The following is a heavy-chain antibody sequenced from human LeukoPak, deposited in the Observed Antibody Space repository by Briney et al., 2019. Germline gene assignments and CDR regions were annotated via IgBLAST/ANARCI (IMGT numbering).Heavy chain of an antibody. Sequence: SETLSLTCTVSGGSISSSRYYWGWIRQPPGTGLEWIGSIYYSGSTYYNPSLKSRVTISVDTSKNQFSLKLSSVTAADTAVYYCVGYCSGGSCYNYYYYGMDVWGQGTTVTVSS. J-gene: IGHJ6*02. CDR1: GGSISSSRYY. V-gene: IGHV4-39*01. CDR3: VGYCSGGSCYNYYYYGMDV. D-gene: IGHD2-15*01. CDR2: IYYSGST.